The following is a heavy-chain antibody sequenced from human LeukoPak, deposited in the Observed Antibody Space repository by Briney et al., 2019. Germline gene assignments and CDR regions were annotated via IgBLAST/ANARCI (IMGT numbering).Heavy chain of an antibody. J-gene: IGHJ4*02. Sequence: PGGSLRLSCAASGFTFSNAWTSWVRQAPGKGLEWVGRIKSKTDGGTTDYAAPVKGRFTISRDDSKNTLYLQMNSLKTEDTAVYYCTTRTYYDILTGYLPLVDYWGQGTLVTVSS. V-gene: IGHV3-15*01. D-gene: IGHD3-9*01. CDR1: GFTFSNAW. CDR2: IKSKTDGGTT. CDR3: TTRTYYDILTGYLPLVDY.